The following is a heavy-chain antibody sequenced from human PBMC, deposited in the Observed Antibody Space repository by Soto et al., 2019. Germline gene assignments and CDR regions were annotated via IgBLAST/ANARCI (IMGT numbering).Heavy chain of an antibody. CDR2: ISGSGRST. J-gene: IGHJ4*02. Sequence: EVQLMESGGGLVQPGGSLRLSSAASGSTFTNFAMTWVRQAPGEGLEWVSSISGSGRSTYYADSVRGRFTISSDNSQNSHHLQMHSLRADDTAVYYCVKGWEPPIWSGNLPGPNFDSWGQGTLVNVSS. CDR3: VKGWEPPIWSGNLPGPNFDS. D-gene: IGHD3-3*01. CDR1: GSTFTNFA. V-gene: IGHV3-23*01.